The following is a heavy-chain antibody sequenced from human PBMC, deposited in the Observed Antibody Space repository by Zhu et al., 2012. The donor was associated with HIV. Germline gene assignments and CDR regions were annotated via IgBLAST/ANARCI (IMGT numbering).Heavy chain of an antibody. CDR2: IYSSGSA. CDR3: ARDSEFAYCGGDCYSVWFDP. V-gene: IGHV4-38-2*02. J-gene: IGHJ5*02. D-gene: IGHD2-21*02. Sequence: QAQLQESGPGLVKPSETLSLTCPVSNYSISSGYYWGWIRQPPGKGLEWIGSIYSSGSAYYNPSLRSRVTISIDTSKNQFSLKLTSVTAADTAVYYCARDSEFAYCGGDCYSVWFDPGARNLVTVSS. CDR1: NYSISSGYY.